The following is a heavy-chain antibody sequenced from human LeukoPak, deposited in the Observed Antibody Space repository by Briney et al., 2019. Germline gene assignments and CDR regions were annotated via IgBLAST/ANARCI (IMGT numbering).Heavy chain of an antibody. CDR2: INHSGST. J-gene: IGHJ4*02. Sequence: SETLSLTCAVYGGSFSGYYWSWIRQPPGEGLEWIGEINHSGSTNYNPSLKSRVTISVDTSKNQFSLKLSSVTAADTAVYYCARAPLLRTLPFDYWGQGTLVTVSS. D-gene: IGHD3-22*01. V-gene: IGHV4-34*01. CDR3: ARAPLLRTLPFDY. CDR1: GGSFSGYY.